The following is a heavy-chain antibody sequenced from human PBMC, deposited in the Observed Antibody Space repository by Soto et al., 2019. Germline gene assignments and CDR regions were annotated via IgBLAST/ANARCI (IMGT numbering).Heavy chain of an antibody. J-gene: IGHJ4*02. D-gene: IGHD3-16*01. CDR3: ARAPLIKSAEVKSFVDF. CDR2: IHHSGGS. Sequence: PSETLSLTCAVTGGSFSDHYWTWIRQPPGKGMEWIGEIHHSGGSHYNPSFKSRATISLDTSKNQFSLDLRSVTAADTALYYCARAPLIKSAEVKSFVDFWGQRTLVTVPS. CDR1: GGSFSDHY. V-gene: IGHV4-34*01.